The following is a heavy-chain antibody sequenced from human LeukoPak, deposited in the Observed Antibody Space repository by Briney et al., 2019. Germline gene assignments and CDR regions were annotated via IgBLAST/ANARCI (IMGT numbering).Heavy chain of an antibody. V-gene: IGHV4-39*01. CDR3: ARILDSGWTDY. CDR2: IYYSGST. D-gene: IGHD6-19*01. J-gene: IGHJ4*02. CDR1: GGSISSSSYY. Sequence: NPSETLSLTCTVSGGSISSSSYYWGWIRQPPGKGLEWIGSIYYSGSTYYNPSLKSRVTISVDTSKNQFSLKLSSVTAADTDVYYCARILDSGWTDYWGQGTLVTVSS.